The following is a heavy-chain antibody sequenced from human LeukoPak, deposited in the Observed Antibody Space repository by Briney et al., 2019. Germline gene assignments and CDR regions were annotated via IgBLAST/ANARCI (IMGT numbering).Heavy chain of an antibody. V-gene: IGHV4-59*08. CDR1: GGSISSYY. J-gene: IGHJ6*03. D-gene: IGHD5-12*01. CDR3: ARAGGVATFDYYYYMDV. CDR2: INHSGST. Sequence: SETLSLTCTVSGGSISSYYWSWIRQPPGKGLEWIGEINHSGSTNYNPSLKSRVTISVDTSKNQFSLKLSSVTAADTAVYYCARAGGVATFDYYYYMDVWGKGTTVTVSS.